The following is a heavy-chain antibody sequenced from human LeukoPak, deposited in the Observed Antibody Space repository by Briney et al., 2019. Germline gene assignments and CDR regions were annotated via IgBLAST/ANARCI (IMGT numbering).Heavy chain of an antibody. CDR1: GFTFSDYY. V-gene: IGHV3-11*03. Sequence: GGSLRLSCAASGFTFSDYYMHWIRQAPGKGPEWVSYISDSDSYTNYADSVKGRFTISRDNAKNSLYLQMNSLRAEDTAVHYCARLRKWGFDYWGQGTLVTVSS. D-gene: IGHD1-26*01. CDR3: ARLRKWGFDY. CDR2: ISDSDSYT. J-gene: IGHJ4*02.